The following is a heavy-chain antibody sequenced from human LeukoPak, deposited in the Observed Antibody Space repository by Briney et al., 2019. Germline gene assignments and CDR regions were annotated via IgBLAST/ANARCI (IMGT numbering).Heavy chain of an antibody. CDR1: GFTFSTYT. Sequence: GGSLRLSCAASGFTFSTYTMYWVRHPPGKGLEWVSIIGSSGGGIHYADSVKGRFTISRDNSKNALYLQMNSLRVKDTAVYYCAIDPNWGTHSWGQGVLVTVSS. J-gene: IGHJ4*02. CDR2: IGSSGGGI. V-gene: IGHV3-23*01. CDR3: AIDPNWGTHS. D-gene: IGHD7-27*01.